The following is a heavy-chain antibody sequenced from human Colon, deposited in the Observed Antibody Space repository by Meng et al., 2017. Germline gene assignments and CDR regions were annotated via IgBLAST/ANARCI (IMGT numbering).Heavy chain of an antibody. Sequence: QVQLVKFGTEVKKPGASVNVSCKSSGYTFTTYGSSWVRQAPGQGLEWMGWISTYNGNTNYAQKFQGRVTMTTDTSTSTAYMELRSLRSDDTAVYYCARDGLSFTMVRGGKYWGQGTLVTVSS. CDR2: ISTYNGNT. D-gene: IGHD3-10*01. V-gene: IGHV1-18*01. CDR1: GYTFTTYG. J-gene: IGHJ4*02. CDR3: ARDGLSFTMVRGGKY.